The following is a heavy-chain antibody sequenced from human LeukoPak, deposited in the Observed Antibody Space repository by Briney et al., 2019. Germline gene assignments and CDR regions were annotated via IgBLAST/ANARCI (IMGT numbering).Heavy chain of an antibody. Sequence: GGSLRLSCAASGFKFSSYSMKWVRQAPGKGLEWVSFISSSSSYIYYADSLKGRFTISRDNAKNSLYLQMNSLRAEDTAVYYCARDRRYGAVFAHYGSGSYFDYWGQGTLVTVSS. V-gene: IGHV3-21*01. D-gene: IGHD3-10*01. CDR3: ARDRRYGAVFAHYGSGSYFDY. CDR2: ISSSSSYI. CDR1: GFKFSSYS. J-gene: IGHJ4*02.